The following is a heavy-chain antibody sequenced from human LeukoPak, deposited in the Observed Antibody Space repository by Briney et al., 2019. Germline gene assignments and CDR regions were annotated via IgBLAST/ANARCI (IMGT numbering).Heavy chain of an antibody. J-gene: IGHJ6*03. CDR3: ARDAEPIRNSAYYYYYMDV. CDR2: INPSGGST. CDR1: GYTFTGYY. D-gene: IGHD4-23*01. V-gene: IGHV1-46*01. Sequence: ASVKVSCKASGYTFTGYYMHWVRQAPGQGLEWMGIINPSGGSTSCAQKFQGRVTMTRDTSTSTVYMELSSLRSEDTAVYYCARDAEPIRNSAYYYYYMDVWGKGTTVTISS.